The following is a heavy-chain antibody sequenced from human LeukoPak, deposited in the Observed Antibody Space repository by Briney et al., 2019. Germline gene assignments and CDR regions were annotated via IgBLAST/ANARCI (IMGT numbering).Heavy chain of an antibody. D-gene: IGHD2-15*01. J-gene: IGHJ6*03. CDR2: INHSGST. Sequence: SETLSLTCAAYGGSFSGYYWSWIRQPPGKGLEWIGEINHSGSTNYNPSLRSRVTMSVDTSKNQFSLKMNSVTAADTAVYYCARIYCSGGSCYSIPVPTYYFYYYMDVWGKGTTVTVSS. CDR3: ARIYCSGGSCYSIPVPTYYFYYYMDV. CDR1: GGSFSGYY. V-gene: IGHV4-34*10.